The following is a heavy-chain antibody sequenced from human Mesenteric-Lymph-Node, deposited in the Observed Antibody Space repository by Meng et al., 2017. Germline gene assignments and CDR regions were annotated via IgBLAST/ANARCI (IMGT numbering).Heavy chain of an antibody. CDR2: ISGSGGST. J-gene: IGHJ5*02. Sequence: GESLKISCAASGFTFSNYAMSWVRQAPGKGLEWVSAISGSGGSTYYADSVKGRFTISRDNSKNIVYLQMNNLRVDDTALYHCARDPGYASGNLEFDPWGQGTLVTVSS. CDR3: ARDPGYASGNLEFDP. CDR1: GFTFSNYA. V-gene: IGHV3-23*01. D-gene: IGHD6-19*01.